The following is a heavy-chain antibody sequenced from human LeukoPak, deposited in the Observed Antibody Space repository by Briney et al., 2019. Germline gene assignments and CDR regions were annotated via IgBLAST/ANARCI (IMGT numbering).Heavy chain of an antibody. CDR3: ARGVTSSGWFGGAFDI. CDR1: GGSISSYY. J-gene: IGHJ3*02. D-gene: IGHD6-19*01. CDR2: IYYSGST. Sequence: KPSETLSLTCTVSGGSISSYYWSWIRQPPGKGLEWIGYIYYSGSTNYNPSLKSRVTISVDTSKNQFSLKLSSVIAADTAVYYCARGVTSSGWFGGAFDIWGQGTMVTVSS. V-gene: IGHV4-59*01.